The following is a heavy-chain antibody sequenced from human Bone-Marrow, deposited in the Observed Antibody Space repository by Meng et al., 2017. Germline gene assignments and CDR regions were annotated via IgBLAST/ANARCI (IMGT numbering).Heavy chain of an antibody. V-gene: IGHV4-31*01. CDR3: AREASPEYYFDY. CDR1: GGSISSGGYY. Sequence: QVQLQESAPGLVKPSQTLSLTCTVSGGSISSGGYYWSWIRQHPGKGLEWIGYIYYSGSTYYNPSLKSLVTITVDTSKNQFSLKLSSVTAADTAVYYCAREASPEYYFDYWGQGTLVTVSS. D-gene: IGHD1-14*01. J-gene: IGHJ4*02. CDR2: IYYSGST.